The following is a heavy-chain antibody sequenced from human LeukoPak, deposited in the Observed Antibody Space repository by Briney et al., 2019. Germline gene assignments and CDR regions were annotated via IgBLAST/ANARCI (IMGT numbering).Heavy chain of an antibody. CDR2: IKQDGSEK. CDR3: ARDLTRGYSGYDSVYYYGMDV. J-gene: IGHJ6*02. Sequence: PGGSLRLSCAASGFTFSSYWMSWVRQAPGKGLERVANIKQDGSEKYYVDSVKGRFTISRDNAKNSLYLQMNSLRAEDTAVYYCARDLTRGYSGYDSVYYYGMDVWGQGTTVTVSS. V-gene: IGHV3-7*01. D-gene: IGHD5-12*01. CDR1: GFTFSSYW.